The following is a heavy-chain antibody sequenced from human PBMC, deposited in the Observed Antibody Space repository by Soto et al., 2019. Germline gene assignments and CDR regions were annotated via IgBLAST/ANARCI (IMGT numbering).Heavy chain of an antibody. D-gene: IGHD6-13*01. J-gene: IGHJ4*02. CDR1: GDSISSGDYY. V-gene: IGHV4-30-4*01. CDR2: IYYSGNT. CDR3: ARDFKRHSSPPGPLEY. Sequence: SETLSLTCTVSGDSISSGDYYWSWIRQPPGKGLEWIGCIYYSGNTYYNPSLKSRFSISVDTSKNQFSLKLSSVTAADTAVYYCARDFKRHSSPPGPLEYWGQGTLVTVSS.